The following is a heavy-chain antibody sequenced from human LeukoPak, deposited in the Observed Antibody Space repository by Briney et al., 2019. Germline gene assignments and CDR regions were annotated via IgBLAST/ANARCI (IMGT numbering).Heavy chain of an antibody. CDR3: PRYCCSTSCNVDY. CDR1: GYTFTGYY. CDR2: INPNSGGT. V-gene: IGHV1-2*02. J-gene: IGHJ4*02. D-gene: IGHD2-2*01. Sequence: GASVKVSCKASGYTFTGYYMHWVRQAPGQGLEWMGWINPNSGGTNYAQKLQGRVTMTRDTSISTAYMELSRLRCDDTAVYYCPRYCCSTSCNVDYWGQGTLVTVSS.